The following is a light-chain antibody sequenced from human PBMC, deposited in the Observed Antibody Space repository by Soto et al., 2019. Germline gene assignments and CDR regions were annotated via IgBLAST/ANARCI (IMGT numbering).Light chain of an antibody. CDR2: EVS. Sequence: QSALTQPPSASGSPGQSVTISCTGTSSDVGGYDYVSWHQQHPGKAPKVIIYEVSNRPSGVSDRFSASKSGNTASLTISGLQADDEADYYCSSFTTTNTWVFGGGTKLTVL. V-gene: IGLV2-14*01. J-gene: IGLJ3*02. CDR3: SSFTTTNTWV. CDR1: SSDVGGYDY.